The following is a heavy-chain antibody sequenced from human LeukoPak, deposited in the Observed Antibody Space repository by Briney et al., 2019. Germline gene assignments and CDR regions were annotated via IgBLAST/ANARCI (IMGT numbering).Heavy chain of an antibody. CDR1: GGTFSSYA. CDR3: ASGYCSGGSCYYFDY. CDR2: IIPILGIA. Sequence: ASVKVSCKASGGTFSSYAISWVRQAPRQGLEWMGRIIPILGIANYAQKFQGRVTITADKSTSTAYMELSSLRSEDTAVYYCASGYCSGGSCYYFDYWGQGTLVTVSS. D-gene: IGHD2-15*01. V-gene: IGHV1-69*04. J-gene: IGHJ4*02.